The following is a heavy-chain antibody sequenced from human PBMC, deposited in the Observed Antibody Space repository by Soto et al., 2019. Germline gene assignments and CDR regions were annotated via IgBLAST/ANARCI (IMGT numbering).Heavy chain of an antibody. CDR3: ASVKYSSGWYGQGYFDY. Sequence: QVQLQESGPGLVKPSQTLSLTCTVSGGSISSGGYYWSWIRQHPGKGLEWIGYIYYSGSTYYNPSPKSLVTISVDTSKNQFSLKLSSVTAADTAVYYCASVKYSSGWYGQGYFDYWGQGTLVTVSS. CDR2: IYYSGST. CDR1: GGSISSGGYY. J-gene: IGHJ4*02. V-gene: IGHV4-31*01. D-gene: IGHD6-19*01.